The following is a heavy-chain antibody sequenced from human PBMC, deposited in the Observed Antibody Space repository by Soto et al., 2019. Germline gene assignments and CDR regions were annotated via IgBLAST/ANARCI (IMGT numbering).Heavy chain of an antibody. Sequence: QITLKESGPTLVKPTQTLTLACTFSGFSLTTSGVGVGRIRQPPGKALDWLALIYWYDDKRYSPSLKSSLTITRPTAKPHVVPTTANVDPVDTATYYCPQLFRGHYNFDYWAQGTLVTVSS. D-gene: IGHD4-4*01. CDR1: GFSLTTSGVG. V-gene: IGHV2-5*01. CDR3: PQLFRGHYNFDY. CDR2: IYWYDDK. J-gene: IGHJ4*02.